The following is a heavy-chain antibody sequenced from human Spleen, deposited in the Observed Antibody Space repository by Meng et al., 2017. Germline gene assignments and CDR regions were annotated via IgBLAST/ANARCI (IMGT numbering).Heavy chain of an antibody. CDR1: GGSISNGDAY. CDR2: IRSREGP. D-gene: IGHD3-16*02. V-gene: IGHV4-30-4*01. J-gene: IGHJ4*02. Sequence: QVQLLESGPGLVTPCQSLALTCTVSGGSISNGDAYWSWLGQPPGKVLVWMGYIRSREGPYYNPSLKSRVSISEDTAKNQFSLKLTSVAAADTAVYYCARESRWSYLDYWGQGTLVTVSS. CDR3: ARESRWSYLDY.